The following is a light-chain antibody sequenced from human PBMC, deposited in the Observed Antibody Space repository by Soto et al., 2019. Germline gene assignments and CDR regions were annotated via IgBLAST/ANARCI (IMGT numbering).Light chain of an antibody. Sequence: EIVLTQSPGILSLSPGERATLSCRASQSVSSDYLAWYQQILGQPPRLLIYGASNRATGIPDRFSGWGSGTDFTLTISGLEPEDFAVYYCQQYSTPPITFGGGTKVDIK. CDR3: QQYSTPPIT. J-gene: IGKJ4*01. V-gene: IGKV3-20*01. CDR1: QSVSSDY. CDR2: GAS.